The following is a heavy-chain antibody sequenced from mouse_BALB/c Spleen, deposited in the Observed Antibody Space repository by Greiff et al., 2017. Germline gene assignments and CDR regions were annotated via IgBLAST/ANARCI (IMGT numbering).Heavy chain of an antibody. CDR3: NVPTVVDDY. V-gene: IGHV14-4*02. CDR2: IDPENGDT. CDR1: GFNIKDYY. J-gene: IGHJ2*01. D-gene: IGHD1-1*01. Sequence: EVKLVESGAELVRSGASVKLSCTASGFNIKDYYMHWVKQRPEQGLEWIGWIDPENGDTEYAPKFQGKATMTADTSSNTAYLQLSSLTSEDTAVYYCNVPTVVDDYWGQGTTLTVSS.